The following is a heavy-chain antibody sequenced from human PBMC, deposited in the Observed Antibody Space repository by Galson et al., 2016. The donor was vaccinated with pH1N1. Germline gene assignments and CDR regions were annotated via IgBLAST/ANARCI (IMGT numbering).Heavy chain of an antibody. CDR1: GFTFSVFA. D-gene: IGHD3-22*01. J-gene: IGHJ4*02. Sequence: SLRLSCAASGFTFSVFAMCWVRQAPGKGLEWVSGISASGASTHFADSVKGRFTISRDNSKNALYLEMNSLTGEDTAFYYCVKLDSSGYYYGRFDSWGQGTLVTVSS. V-gene: IGHV3-23*01. CDR3: VKLDSSGYYYGRFDS. CDR2: ISASGAST.